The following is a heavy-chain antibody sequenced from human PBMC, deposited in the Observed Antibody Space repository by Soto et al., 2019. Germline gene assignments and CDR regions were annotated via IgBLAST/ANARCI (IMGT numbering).Heavy chain of an antibody. V-gene: IGHV3-74*01. Sequence: GSLKISCAASGFTFSSYWMHWVRQAPGKGLVWVSRINSDGSSTSYADSVKGRFTISRDNAKNTLYLQMNSLRAEDTAVYYCARGIGEYSGYDSDYMDVWGKGTTVTVSS. CDR3: ARGIGEYSGYDSDYMDV. CDR2: INSDGSST. D-gene: IGHD5-12*01. J-gene: IGHJ6*03. CDR1: GFTFSSYW.